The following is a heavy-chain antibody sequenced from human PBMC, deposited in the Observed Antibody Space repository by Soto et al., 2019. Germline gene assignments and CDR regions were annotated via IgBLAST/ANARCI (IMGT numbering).Heavy chain of an antibody. CDR1: GGSISSYY. J-gene: IGHJ6*02. D-gene: IGHD1-26*01. Sequence: PSETLSLTCTVSGGSISSYYWSWIRQPPGKGLEWIGYIYYSGSTNYNPSLKSRVTISVDTSKNQFSLKLSSVTAADTAVYYCARAGVGYYYYYGMAVWGQGTTVTVSS. CDR2: IYYSGST. CDR3: ARAGVGYYYYYGMAV. V-gene: IGHV4-59*01.